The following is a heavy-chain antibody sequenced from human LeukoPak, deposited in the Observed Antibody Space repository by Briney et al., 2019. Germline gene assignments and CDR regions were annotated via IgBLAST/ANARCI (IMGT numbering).Heavy chain of an antibody. CDR3: ARVRYYYDSSGYSSPYYFDY. J-gene: IGHJ4*02. CDR1: GFTFSTYD. Sequence: PGGSLRPSCAASGFTFSTYDMHWVRQATGKGLEWVSAIGTAGDTYYPGSVKGRFTISRENAKNSLYLQMNSLRAEDTAVYYCARVRYYYDSSGYSSPYYFDYWGQGTLVTVSS. D-gene: IGHD3-22*01. V-gene: IGHV3-13*01. CDR2: IGTAGDT.